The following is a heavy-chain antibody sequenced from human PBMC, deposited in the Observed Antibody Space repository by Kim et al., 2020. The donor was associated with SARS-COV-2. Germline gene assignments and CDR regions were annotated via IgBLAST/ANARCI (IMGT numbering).Heavy chain of an antibody. CDR1: GFTVSSNY. CDR3: ARGGGIRITMVRGVHRNDAFDV. Sequence: GGSLRLSCAASGFTVSSNYMSWVRQAPGKGLEWVSVIYSGGSTYYADSVKGRFTISRHNSKNTLYLQMNSLRAEDTAVYYCARGGGIRITMVRGVHRNDAFDVWGQGTMVNVSS. J-gene: IGHJ3*01. D-gene: IGHD3-10*01. V-gene: IGHV3-53*04. CDR2: IYSGGST.